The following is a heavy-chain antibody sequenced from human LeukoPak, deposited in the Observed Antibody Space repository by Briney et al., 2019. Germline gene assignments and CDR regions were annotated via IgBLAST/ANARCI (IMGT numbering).Heavy chain of an antibody. D-gene: IGHD2-2*02. J-gene: IGHJ6*03. Sequence: SETLSLTCAVYGGSFSGYYWSWIRQPPGKGLEWIGEINHSGSTNYNPSLKSRVTISVDTSKNQFSPKLSSVTAADTAVYYCARRGFVVVPAAIDSYYYYYMDVWGKGTTVTVSS. CDR1: GGSFSGYY. CDR3: ARRGFVVVPAAIDSYYYYYMDV. CDR2: INHSGST. V-gene: IGHV4-34*01.